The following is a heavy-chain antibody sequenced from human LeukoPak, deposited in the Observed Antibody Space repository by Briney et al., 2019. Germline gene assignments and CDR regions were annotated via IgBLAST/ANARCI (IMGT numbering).Heavy chain of an antibody. D-gene: IGHD3-9*01. CDR2: IKQDGSEK. V-gene: IGHV3-7*01. Sequence: GGSLRLSCAASGFTFSSYWMSWVRQAPGKGLEWVANIKQDGSEKYYVDSVKGRFTISRDNAKNSLYLQMNSLRAEDTAVYYCARDGLPFYDILTSGWFDPWGQGTLVTVSS. CDR1: GFTFSSYW. CDR3: ARDGLPFYDILTSGWFDP. J-gene: IGHJ5*02.